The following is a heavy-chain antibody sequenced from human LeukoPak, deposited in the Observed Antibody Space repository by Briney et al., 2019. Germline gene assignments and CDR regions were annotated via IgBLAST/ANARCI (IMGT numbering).Heavy chain of an antibody. D-gene: IGHD2-15*01. CDR3: ASAQGCSDGICYSVNWFDP. J-gene: IGHJ5*02. Sequence: SETLSLTCTVSGGSISRDYWSWIRQPPGKGLEWIGYIYYSGSTYYNPSLKSRVTISVDTSKNQFSLKLSSVTAADAAVYYCASAQGCSDGICYSVNWFDPWGQGTLVTVSS. CDR2: IYYSGST. CDR1: GGSISRDY. V-gene: IGHV4-59*01.